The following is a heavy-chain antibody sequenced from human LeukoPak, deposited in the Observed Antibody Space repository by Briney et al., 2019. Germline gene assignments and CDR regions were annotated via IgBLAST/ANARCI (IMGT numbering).Heavy chain of an antibody. J-gene: IGHJ1*01. D-gene: IGHD6-13*01. V-gene: IGHV4-39*07. CDR2: IYYSGST. CDR3: ASTILVSSWYPGMEYFQH. Sequence: SETLSLTCTVSGGSISSSSYYWGWIRQPPGKGLEWIGSIYYSGSTYYNPSLKSRVTISVDTSKNQFSLKLSSVTAADTAVYYCASTILVSSWYPGMEYFQHWGQGTLVTVSS. CDR1: GGSISSSSYY.